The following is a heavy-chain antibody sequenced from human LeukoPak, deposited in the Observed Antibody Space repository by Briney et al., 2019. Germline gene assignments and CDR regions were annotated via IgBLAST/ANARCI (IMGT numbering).Heavy chain of an antibody. J-gene: IGHJ6*03. D-gene: IGHD1-14*01. Sequence: SGGSLRLSCAASGFTFTTYGMNWVRQAPGKGLEWVSSISGSGSHTYYADSVKGRLTTSRGNSKNTLYLQMNSLTAEDTAVYYCAKNGEPHYYMDVWGKGTTVTVSS. CDR2: ISGSGSHT. CDR1: GFTFTTYG. V-gene: IGHV3-23*01. CDR3: AKNGEPHYYMDV.